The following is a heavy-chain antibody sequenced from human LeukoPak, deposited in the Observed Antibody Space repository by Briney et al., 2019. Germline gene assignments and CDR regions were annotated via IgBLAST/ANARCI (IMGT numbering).Heavy chain of an antibody. CDR3: AREAPFYGSGTKHRITGGYFDY. V-gene: IGHV3-7*01. Sequence: GGSLRLSCAASGFTFSSYWMSWVRQAPGKGLEWVANIKQDGSEKYYVDSVKGRFTISRDNAKNSLYLQMNSLRAEDTAVYYCAREAPFYGSGTKHRITGGYFDYWGQGTLVTVSS. J-gene: IGHJ4*02. CDR1: GFTFSSYW. CDR2: IKQDGSEK. D-gene: IGHD3-10*01.